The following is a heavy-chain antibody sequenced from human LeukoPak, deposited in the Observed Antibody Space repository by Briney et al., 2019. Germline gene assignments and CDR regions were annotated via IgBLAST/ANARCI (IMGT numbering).Heavy chain of an antibody. CDR1: GGTFSSYA. Sequence: SVKVSCKASGGTFSSYAISWLRQAPGQGLEWMGGIIPIFGTANYAQKFQGRVTITTDESTSTAYMELSSLRSEDTAVYYCARGQINYDSSGYYYGYFQHWGQGTLVTVSS. CDR3: ARGQINYDSSGYYYGYFQH. J-gene: IGHJ1*01. V-gene: IGHV1-69*05. D-gene: IGHD3-22*01. CDR2: IIPIFGTA.